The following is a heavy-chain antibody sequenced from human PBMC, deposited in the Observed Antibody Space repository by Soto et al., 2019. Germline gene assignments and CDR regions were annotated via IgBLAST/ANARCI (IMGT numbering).Heavy chain of an antibody. V-gene: IGHV6-1*01. CDR1: GDSVSSNSAA. Sequence: PSQTLSLTCAISGDSVSSNSAAWNWIRQSPSRGLEWLGRTYYRSKWYNDYAVSVKSRITINPDTSKNQFSLQLNSVTPEDTAVYYCXRVTGTAPTFGDYGMDVWGQGTTVTVSS. J-gene: IGHJ6*02. D-gene: IGHD3-16*01. CDR3: XRVTGTAPTFGDYGMDV. CDR2: TYYRSKWYN.